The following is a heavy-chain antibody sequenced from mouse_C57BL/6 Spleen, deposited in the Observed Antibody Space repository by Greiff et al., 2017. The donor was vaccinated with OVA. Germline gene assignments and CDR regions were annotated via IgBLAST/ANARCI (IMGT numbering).Heavy chain of an antibody. CDR1: GFNIKNTY. D-gene: IGHD1-1*01. J-gene: IGHJ4*01. CDR3: ARTYYYGSDYYAMDY. V-gene: IGHV14-3*01. Sequence: EVKLQESVAELVRPGASVKLSCTASGFNIKNTYMHWVKQRPEQGLEWIGRIDPANGNTKYAPKFQGKATITADTSSNTAYLQLSSLTSEDTAIYYCARTYYYGSDYYAMDYWGQGTSVTVSS. CDR2: IDPANGNT.